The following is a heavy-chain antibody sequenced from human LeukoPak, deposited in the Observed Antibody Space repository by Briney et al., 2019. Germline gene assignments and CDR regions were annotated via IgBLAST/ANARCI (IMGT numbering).Heavy chain of an antibody. CDR2: IIPISGTT. CDR1: GGTFSNYA. J-gene: IGHJ4*02. CDR3: ARDKGTSYFSSFDY. V-gene: IGHV1-69*06. D-gene: IGHD6-6*01. Sequence: ASVKVSCKASGGTFSNYAISWVRQAPGQGPEWMGGIIPISGTTNYAQNFQGRVTLSADKSTTTVYMELSSLRSEDTAVYYCARDKGTSYFSSFDYWGLGTLVTVSS.